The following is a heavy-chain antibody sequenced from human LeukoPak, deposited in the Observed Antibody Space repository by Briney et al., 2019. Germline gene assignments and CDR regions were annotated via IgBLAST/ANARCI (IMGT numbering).Heavy chain of an antibody. CDR2: IRGGGGSA. J-gene: IGHJ3*02. D-gene: IGHD4-17*01. Sequence: GGSLRLSCTASGFTFSAYAMMWVRQAPGKGPEWVSAIRGGGGSAFYADSVKGRFTISRDNSKYTLFLQMNSLRAEDTAVYYYARDPNGDYIGAFDMWGPGTMDTVSS. CDR3: ARDPNGDYIGAFDM. V-gene: IGHV3-23*01. CDR1: GFTFSAYA.